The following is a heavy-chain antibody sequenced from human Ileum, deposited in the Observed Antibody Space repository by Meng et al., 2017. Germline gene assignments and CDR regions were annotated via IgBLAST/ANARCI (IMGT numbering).Heavy chain of an antibody. V-gene: IGHV1-46*01. CDR1: GYTFLTFH. CDR3: AGEKPSNYWFDP. CDR2: IFSSGST. J-gene: IGHJ5*02. Sequence: VQLVQSGAEVKKPGASVKVSCKASGYTFLTFHIPWVRQATGQGLEWMGTIFSSGSTRYAQKFQGRVTMTRDTSTTTVYMELSSLRSEDTAVYYCAGEKPSNYWFDPWGQGTLVTVSS. D-gene: IGHD4-11*01.